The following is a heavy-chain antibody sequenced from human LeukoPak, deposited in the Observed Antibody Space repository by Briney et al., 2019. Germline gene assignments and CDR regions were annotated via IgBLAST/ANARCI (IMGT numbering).Heavy chain of an antibody. CDR1: GGTFSSYA. Sequence: GASVKVSCKASGGTFSSYAISWVRQAPGQGLEWMGGIIPIFGTANYAQKFQGRVTITTDESTSTAYMELSSLRSEDTAVYYCARVHRIVTYYYDSSGYYWFDPWGQGTLVTVSS. CDR2: IIPIFGTA. J-gene: IGHJ5*02. V-gene: IGHV1-69*05. D-gene: IGHD3-22*01. CDR3: ARVHRIVTYYYDSSGYYWFDP.